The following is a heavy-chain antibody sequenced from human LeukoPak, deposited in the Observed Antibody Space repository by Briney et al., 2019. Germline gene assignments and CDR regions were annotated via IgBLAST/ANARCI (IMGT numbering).Heavy chain of an antibody. Sequence: ASVKVSCKASGGTFSSYAISWVRQAPGQGLEWMGGIIPIFGTANYAQKFQGRVTITADKSTSTAYMELSSLRSEDTAVYYCARDRVRYSSSYTYYYYMDVWGKGTTVTVSS. CDR3: ARDRVRYSSSYTYYYYMDV. CDR2: IIPIFGTA. CDR1: GGTFSSYA. J-gene: IGHJ6*03. V-gene: IGHV1-69*06. D-gene: IGHD6-13*01.